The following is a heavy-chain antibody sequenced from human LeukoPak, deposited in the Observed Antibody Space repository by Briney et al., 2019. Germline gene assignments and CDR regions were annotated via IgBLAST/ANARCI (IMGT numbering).Heavy chain of an antibody. D-gene: IGHD2-2*01. CDR2: IIPILGIA. Sequence: ASVKVSCKASGGTFSSYTISWVRQAPGQGLEWMERIIPILGIANYAQKFQGRVTITADKSTSTAYMELSSLRSEDTAVYYCAGELLSDQYYYYYYYMDVWGKGTTVTVSS. CDR1: GGTFSSYT. V-gene: IGHV1-69*02. CDR3: AGELLSDQYYYYYYYMDV. J-gene: IGHJ6*03.